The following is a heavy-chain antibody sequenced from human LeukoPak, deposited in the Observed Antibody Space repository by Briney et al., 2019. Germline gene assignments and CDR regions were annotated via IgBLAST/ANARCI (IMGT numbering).Heavy chain of an antibody. V-gene: IGHV3-53*01. J-gene: IGHJ4*02. CDR3: ARISSWYRPFDY. CDR1: GFTVSSNY. Sequence: GRSLRLSCAASGFTVSSNYMSWVRQAPGKGLEWVSVIYSGGSTYYADSVKGRFTISRDNSKNTLYLQMNSLRAEDTAVYYCARISSWYRPFDYWGQGTLVTVSS. CDR2: IYSGGST. D-gene: IGHD6-13*01.